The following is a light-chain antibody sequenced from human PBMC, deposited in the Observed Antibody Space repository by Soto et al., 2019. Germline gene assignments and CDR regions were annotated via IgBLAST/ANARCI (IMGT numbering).Light chain of an antibody. CDR3: QKYNSDTGT. CDR2: AAS. J-gene: IGKJ1*01. V-gene: IGKV1-27*01. Sequence: DIQMTQSPSSLSASVGDRVTITCRASQGISNYLAWYQQKPGKVPMLLMYAASTLQSGVPSRFSGSGSWTDFTRTIRSLQPENFPPYSCQKYNSDTGTVGQGTKLEIK. CDR1: QGISNY.